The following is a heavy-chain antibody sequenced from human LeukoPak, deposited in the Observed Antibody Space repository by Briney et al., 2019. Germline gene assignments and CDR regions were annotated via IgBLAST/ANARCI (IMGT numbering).Heavy chain of an antibody. V-gene: IGHV4-59*01. CDR3: ARGHSVAADLDY. J-gene: IGHJ4*02. CDR1: GGSISGYY. Sequence: PETLSLTCTVSGGSISGYYWNWIRQPPGNGLEWIGYIYYSGSTNNNPSLKSRLTVSLDTSKNQFSLKLSSVTAADTAVYYCARGHSVAADLDYWGQGTLVTVSS. D-gene: IGHD2-15*01. CDR2: IYYSGST.